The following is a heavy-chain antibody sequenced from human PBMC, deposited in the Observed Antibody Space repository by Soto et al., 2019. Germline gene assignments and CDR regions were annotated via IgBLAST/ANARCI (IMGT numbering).Heavy chain of an antibody. J-gene: IGHJ3*02. CDR3: AQTVAMSALYAFDI. V-gene: IGHV2-5*02. CDR1: GFSLNTSGVD. CDR2: IYWDDDK. D-gene: IGHD5-12*01. Sequence: QITLKEFGPTLVKTTQTLTLTCTFSGFSLNTSGVDEGWIRQPPGKALEWLALIYWDDDKRYSPSLKSRLTITKDTAKDQVVLTMTNMEPVDTATYYCAQTVAMSALYAFDIWGQGTMVTVSS.